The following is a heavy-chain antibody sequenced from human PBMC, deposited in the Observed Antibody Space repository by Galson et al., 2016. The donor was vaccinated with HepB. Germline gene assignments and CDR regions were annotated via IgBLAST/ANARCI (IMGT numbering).Heavy chain of an antibody. CDR1: GFNFSNYA. CDR2: ISYDGSNK. D-gene: IGHD3-22*01. Sequence: SLRLSCAAFGFNFSNYAMHWVRQAPGKGLEWVAVISYDGSNKQYGDSVRGRFTISRDNSKNTLYLQMNSLRADDTAVYYCAKDPNMIVEMFDYWGQGTLVTVSS. J-gene: IGHJ4*02. V-gene: IGHV3-30*18. CDR3: AKDPNMIVEMFDY.